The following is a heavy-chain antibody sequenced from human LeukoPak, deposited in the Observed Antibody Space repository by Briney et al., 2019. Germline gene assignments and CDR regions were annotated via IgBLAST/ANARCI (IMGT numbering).Heavy chain of an antibody. D-gene: IGHD4-23*01. CDR2: INHSGST. CDR1: GGSFSGYY. CDR3: ARGSPGGSYYNY. J-gene: IGHJ4*02. V-gene: IGHV4-34*01. Sequence: SETLSLTCAVYGGSFSGYYWSWIRQPPGKGLEWIGEINHSGSTNYNPSLKSRVTISVDTSKNEFSLKLSSVTAADTAVYYCARGSPGGSYYNYWGQGTLVTVSS.